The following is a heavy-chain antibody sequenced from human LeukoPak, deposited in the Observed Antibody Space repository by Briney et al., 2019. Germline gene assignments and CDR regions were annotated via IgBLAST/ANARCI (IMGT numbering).Heavy chain of an antibody. CDR1: GFTFSSYE. CDR3: AKAPVTSCRGAFCYPFDY. J-gene: IGHJ4*02. CDR2: ISSSGSTI. Sequence: GGSLRLSCAASGFTFSSYEMNCVRQAPGKGLEWVSYISSSGSTIYYADSVKGRFTISRDNAKNSLYLQMNSLRAEDTAVYYCAKAPVTSCRGAFCYPFDYWGQGTLVTVSS. D-gene: IGHD2-15*01. V-gene: IGHV3-48*03.